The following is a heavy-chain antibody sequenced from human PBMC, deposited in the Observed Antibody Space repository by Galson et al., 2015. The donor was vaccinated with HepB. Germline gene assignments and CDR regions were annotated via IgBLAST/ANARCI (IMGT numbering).Heavy chain of an antibody. Sequence: QSGAEVKKPGESLKISCKGSGYSFTSYWIGWVRQMPGKGLEWMGIIYPDDSDTRYSPSFQGQVTISADKSISTAYLQWSSLKASDTAMYYCARHLSGYDFPGGAFDIWGQGTMVTVSS. CDR3: ARHLSGYDFPGGAFDI. J-gene: IGHJ3*02. CDR1: GYSFTSYW. D-gene: IGHD5-12*01. CDR2: IYPDDSDT. V-gene: IGHV5-51*01.